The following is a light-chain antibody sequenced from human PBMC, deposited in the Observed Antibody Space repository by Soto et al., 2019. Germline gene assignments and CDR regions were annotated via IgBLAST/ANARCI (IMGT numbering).Light chain of an antibody. CDR2: GAS. CDR1: QSVSSSY. J-gene: IGKJ1*01. CDR3: QQYRT. V-gene: IGKV3-20*01. Sequence: EIVLTQSPGTLSLSQGERATLSCRASQSVSSSYLAWYQQKPGQAPRLLIYGASSRATGIPDRFSGSGSGTDFTLTISRLEPEDFAVYYCQQYRTFGQGTKVEIK.